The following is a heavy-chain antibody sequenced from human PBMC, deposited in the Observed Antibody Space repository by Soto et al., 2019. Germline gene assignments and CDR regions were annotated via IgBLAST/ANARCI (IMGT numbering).Heavy chain of an antibody. CDR3: ARGGKNSYGMDV. J-gene: IGHJ6*02. Sequence: GGSLRLSCAASGFSFSSYGMHWVRQAPDKGLEWVANIWYDGRNKYYADSVKGRFTISRDNSKNTFYLQMNSLRAEDTAVYYCARGGKNSYGMDVWGQGTTVTVSS. D-gene: IGHD3-16*01. V-gene: IGHV3-33*01. CDR2: IWYDGRNK. CDR1: GFSFSSYG.